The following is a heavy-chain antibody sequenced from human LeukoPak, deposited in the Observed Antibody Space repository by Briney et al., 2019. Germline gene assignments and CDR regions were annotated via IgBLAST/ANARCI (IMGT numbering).Heavy chain of an antibody. J-gene: IGHJ5*02. CDR3: AKSGGGTTSVDWFDP. D-gene: IGHD4-23*01. Sequence: GSLRLSCAASGFTFGSYAMSWVRQAPGKGLEWVSAISGSGGSTYYADSVKGRFTISRDNSKNTLYLQMNSLRAEDTAVYYCAKSGGGTTSVDWFDPWGQGTLVTVSS. CDR2: ISGSGGST. V-gene: IGHV3-23*01. CDR1: GFTFGSYA.